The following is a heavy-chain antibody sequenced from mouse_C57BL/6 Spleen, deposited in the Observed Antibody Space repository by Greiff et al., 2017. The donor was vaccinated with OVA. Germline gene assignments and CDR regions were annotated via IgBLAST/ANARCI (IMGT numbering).Heavy chain of an antibody. D-gene: IGHD2-5*01. CDR1: GYTFTSYW. Sequence: QVQLQQPGAELVMPGASVKLSCKASGYTFTSYWMHWVKQRPGQGLEWIGYIDPSASYTNYNQKFKGKSPLTVDKSSSTAYMQLSSLTSEDAAVYYCARSHSNFAMDYWGQGTSVTVSS. CDR3: ARSHSNFAMDY. V-gene: IGHV1-69*01. CDR2: IDPSASYT. J-gene: IGHJ4*01.